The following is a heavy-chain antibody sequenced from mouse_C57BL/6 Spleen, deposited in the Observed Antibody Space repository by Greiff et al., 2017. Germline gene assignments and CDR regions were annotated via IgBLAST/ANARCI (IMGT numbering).Heavy chain of an antibody. V-gene: IGHV8-8*01. D-gene: IGHD2-5*01. CDR2: IWWDDDK. Sequence: QVQLKESGPGLLQPSQTLSLTCSFSGFSLSTFGMGVGWIRQPSGKGLEWLAHIWWDDDKYYNPALKSWLTIPKDTSKNQVFLKIANVDTADTATYYCARMNSNYEMDYWGQGTSVTVSS. CDR1: GFSLSTFGMG. J-gene: IGHJ4*01. CDR3: ARMNSNYEMDY.